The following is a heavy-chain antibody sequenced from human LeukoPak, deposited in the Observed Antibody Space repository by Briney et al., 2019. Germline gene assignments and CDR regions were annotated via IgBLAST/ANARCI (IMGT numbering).Heavy chain of an antibody. CDR3: ARDTGGGYSCYDC. CDR1: GFTFSSYW. Sequence: GGSLRLSCAASGFTFSSYWMTWIRQARGKGLEWVANIKQDGSDKHYVDSVKGRFTISRDNAKNSLYLQMNSLRAEDTAVYYCARDTGGGYSCYDCWGQGTLVTVSS. V-gene: IGHV3-7*01. D-gene: IGHD5-18*01. CDR2: IKQDGSDK. J-gene: IGHJ4*02.